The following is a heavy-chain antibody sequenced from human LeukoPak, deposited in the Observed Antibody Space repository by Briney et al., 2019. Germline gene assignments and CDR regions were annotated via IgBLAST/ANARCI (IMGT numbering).Heavy chain of an antibody. CDR1: GGTFSSYA. Sequence: GSSVKVSCKASGGTFSSYAISWVRQAPGQGLEWMGWISANNGDTNSAQKFQGRVTMTTDTSTSTAYMELRSLRSDDTAVYYCARDFFHGHCAGLSCFLLDYWGQGSLVTVSS. CDR2: ISANNGDT. D-gene: IGHD2-15*01. J-gene: IGHJ4*02. V-gene: IGHV1-18*01. CDR3: ARDFFHGHCAGLSCFLLDY.